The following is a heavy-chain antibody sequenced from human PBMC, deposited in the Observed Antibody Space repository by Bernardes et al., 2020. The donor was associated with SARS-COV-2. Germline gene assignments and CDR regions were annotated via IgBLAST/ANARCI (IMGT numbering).Heavy chain of an antibody. J-gene: IGHJ4*02. Sequence: GGSLRLSCEASGFTFSRCAMHWVRQAPGKGLEWLSVITYNGGKTFYAESVKGRFTVSRDNSRNTVTLQLSSLTIDDTAMYYCARDKDIEGSIDYWGQGALVTVSS. V-gene: IGHV3-30-3*01. CDR3: ARDKDIEGSIDY. CDR2: ITYNGGKT. CDR1: GFTFSRCA.